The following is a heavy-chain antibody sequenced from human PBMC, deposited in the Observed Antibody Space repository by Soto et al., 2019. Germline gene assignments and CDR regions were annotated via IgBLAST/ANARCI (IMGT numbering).Heavy chain of an antibody. J-gene: IGHJ4*02. Sequence: QLQLQESGPGLVKPSETLSLTCTVSGGSISSSSYYWGWIRQPPGKGLEWIGSIYYSGSTYYNPSLKSRVTISVDTSKNQFSLKLSSVTAADTAVYYCARRRYGSGSYSFGFDYWGQGTLVTVSS. V-gene: IGHV4-39*01. D-gene: IGHD3-10*01. CDR3: ARRRYGSGSYSFGFDY. CDR1: GGSISSSSYY. CDR2: IYYSGST.